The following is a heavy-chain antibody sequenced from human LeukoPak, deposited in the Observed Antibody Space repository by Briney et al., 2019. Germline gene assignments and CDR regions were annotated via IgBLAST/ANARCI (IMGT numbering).Heavy chain of an antibody. D-gene: IGHD6-13*01. CDR1: GFTFSSYA. CDR3: ARSGQQPVNPDAFDI. V-gene: IGHV1-69*01. CDR2: IIPIFGTA. Sequence: PGGSLRLSCAASGFTFSSYAISWVRQAPGQGLEWMGGIIPIFGTANYAQKFQGRVTITADESTSTAYMELSSLRSEDTAVYYCARSGQQPVNPDAFDIWGQGTMVTVSS. J-gene: IGHJ3*02.